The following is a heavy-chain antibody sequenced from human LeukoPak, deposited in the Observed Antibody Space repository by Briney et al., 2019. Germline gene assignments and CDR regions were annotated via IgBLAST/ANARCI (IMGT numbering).Heavy chain of an antibody. CDR1: GFTFSSYA. J-gene: IGHJ4*02. V-gene: IGHV3-23*01. Sequence: GGSLRLSCAAAGFTFSSYAMSWVRQAPGMGLEWVSTISGSGDSTYYADSVKGRFTISRDNSKDTLYLQMNSLRAEDTALYFCAKDRGYSYGSRGQGTLVTVSS. CDR2: ISGSGDST. D-gene: IGHD5-18*01. CDR3: AKDRGYSYGS.